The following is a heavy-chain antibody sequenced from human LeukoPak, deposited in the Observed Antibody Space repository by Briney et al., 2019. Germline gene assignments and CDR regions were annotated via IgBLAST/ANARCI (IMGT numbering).Heavy chain of an antibody. Sequence: GGSLRLSCVASGFIFRDYAMHWVRQAPGKGLEWVSLISWDGNTIYYADSVKGRFTISRDNAKDSLYLQMNSLRAEDTAVYYCARELVTSSYWGQGTLVTVSS. V-gene: IGHV3-43*02. D-gene: IGHD4-23*01. J-gene: IGHJ4*02. CDR3: ARELVTSSY. CDR1: GFIFRDYA. CDR2: ISWDGNTI.